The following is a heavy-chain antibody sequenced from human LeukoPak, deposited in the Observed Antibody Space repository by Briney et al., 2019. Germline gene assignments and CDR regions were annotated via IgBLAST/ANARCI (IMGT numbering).Heavy chain of an antibody. CDR3: VKFGVNYDMDV. CDR1: GCSISGYY. CDR2: THYSGRA. D-gene: IGHD3-16*01. Sequence: SETLALICSVSGCSISGYYWTWVRQPPGKGLEWIGQTHYSGRADYNPSLKCRITMSVDTSRNQISLKLISVTAADTAIYYCVKFGVNYDMDVRGQGTTVTVFS. V-gene: IGHV4-59*01. J-gene: IGHJ6*02.